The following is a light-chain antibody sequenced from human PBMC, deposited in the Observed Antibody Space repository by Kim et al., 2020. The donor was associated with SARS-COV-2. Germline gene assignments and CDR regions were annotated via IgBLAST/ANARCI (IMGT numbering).Light chain of an antibody. J-gene: IGKJ2*01. Sequence: LSPGGRATRSCRASQSVPRSDLAWYQQRPGQAPRLLIYGASSRATGIPDRFSGSGSGTDFTLTVSRLEPEDFAVYYCQQYGSSPRTFGQGTKLEI. CDR3: QQYGSSPRT. V-gene: IGKV3-20*01. CDR2: GAS. CDR1: QSVPRSD.